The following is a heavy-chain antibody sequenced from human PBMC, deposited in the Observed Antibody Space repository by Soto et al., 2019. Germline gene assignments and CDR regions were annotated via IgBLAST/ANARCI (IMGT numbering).Heavy chain of an antibody. V-gene: IGHV3-30*18. CDR3: AKDKREMPPVYGMDV. Sequence: QVQLVESGGGVVQPGGSLRLTCVASGFTFNSFGMHWVRQAPGKGLEWVAVLSFDGSNKYYADSVKGRFTISRDNSKNTLYLQTNSLRVEDTAMYYSAKDKREMPPVYGMDVWGQGTTVTVSS. J-gene: IGHJ6*02. CDR2: LSFDGSNK. CDR1: GFTFNSFG. D-gene: IGHD2-2*01.